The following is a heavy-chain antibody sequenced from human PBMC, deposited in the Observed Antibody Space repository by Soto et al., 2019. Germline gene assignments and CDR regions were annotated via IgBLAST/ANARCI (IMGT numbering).Heavy chain of an antibody. J-gene: IGHJ4*02. CDR3: AKDRDYPRDYFHY. CDR2: VSPNGQGI. D-gene: IGHD3-10*01. Sequence: GASVKVSCAASGFTLGRYGMSWVRQAPGKGLEWVSAVSPNGQGIYYADSVRGRFTISRDFSKNTVFLHMDSLRAEDTAVYYCAKDRDYPRDYFHYWGQGTLVTVSS. CDR1: GFTLGRYG. V-gene: IGHV3-23*01.